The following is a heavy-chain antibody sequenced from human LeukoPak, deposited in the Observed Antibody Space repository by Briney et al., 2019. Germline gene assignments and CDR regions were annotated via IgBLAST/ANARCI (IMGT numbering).Heavy chain of an antibody. J-gene: IGHJ4*02. CDR3: ARDKIVGPTTLDY. Sequence: GGSLRLSCAASGFTFSGYWMSWVRQTPVKGLEWVANIKRDGYEKYYVDSVKGRFTISRDNAKNSLYLQMNSLRADDTAIYYCARDKIVGPTTLDYWGQGTLVTVSS. CDR2: IKRDGYEK. V-gene: IGHV3-7*01. CDR1: GFTFSGYW. D-gene: IGHD1-26*01.